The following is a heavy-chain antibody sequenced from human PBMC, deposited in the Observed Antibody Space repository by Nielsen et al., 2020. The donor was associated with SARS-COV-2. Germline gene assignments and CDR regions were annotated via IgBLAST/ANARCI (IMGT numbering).Heavy chain of an antibody. D-gene: IGHD2-2*01. J-gene: IGHJ4*02. CDR3: ARAGPTRATATDY. V-gene: IGHV3-30*01. Sequence: GRFTISRANSKNTLFLQMNSLRPEDTAVYFCARAGPTRATATDYWGQGTLVTVS.